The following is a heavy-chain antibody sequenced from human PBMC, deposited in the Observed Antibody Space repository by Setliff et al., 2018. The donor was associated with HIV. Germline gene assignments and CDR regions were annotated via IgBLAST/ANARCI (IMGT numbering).Heavy chain of an antibody. V-gene: IGHV4-39*01. Sequence: PSETLSLTCTVSGDSMISRPYYWGWIRQSPGKGLEWIGNIFYSGSIYSNPSLKSRINLSIDTSKNQFSLKLTSATAADTAVYYCARSSVVVTAPGYWGRGTLVTVSS. CDR2: IFYSGSI. CDR3: ARSSVVVTAPGY. J-gene: IGHJ4*02. D-gene: IGHD2-21*02. CDR1: GDSMISRPYY.